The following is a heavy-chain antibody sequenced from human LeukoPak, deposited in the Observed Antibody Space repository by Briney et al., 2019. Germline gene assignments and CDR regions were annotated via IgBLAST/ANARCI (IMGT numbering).Heavy chain of an antibody. CDR3: AKDSASRGYSYGLFDY. D-gene: IGHD5-18*01. CDR1: GFTFSSYG. Sequence: GGSLRLSCAASGFTFSSYGVHWVRQAPGKGLEWVAVISYDGSNKYYADSVKGRFTISRDNSKNTLYLQMNSLRAEDTAVYYCAKDSASRGYSYGLFDYWGQGTLVTVSS. CDR2: ISYDGSNK. J-gene: IGHJ4*02. V-gene: IGHV3-30*18.